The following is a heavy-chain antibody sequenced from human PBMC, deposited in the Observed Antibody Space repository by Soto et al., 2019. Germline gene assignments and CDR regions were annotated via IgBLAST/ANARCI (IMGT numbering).Heavy chain of an antibody. CDR1: GGSFSGFY. CDR3: ARADRTLVTSYGLDV. CDR2: INHSGTI. J-gene: IGHJ6*02. D-gene: IGHD2-21*02. Sequence: ASETLSLTCAVSGGSFSGFYWTWIRQPPGEGLEWIGEINHSGTINFNPSLRSRLTISLDSPKKHFSLKLTSLTAADAAVYYCARADRTLVTSYGLDVWGQGTTVTAP. V-gene: IGHV4-34*01.